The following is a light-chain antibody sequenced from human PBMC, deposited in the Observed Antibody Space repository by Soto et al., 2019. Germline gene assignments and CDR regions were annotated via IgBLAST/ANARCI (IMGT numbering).Light chain of an antibody. CDR2: GAS. Sequence: EIVMTQSPATLSLSPGERVTLSCRASQSVSSKLAWYQQKPGQAPSLLIYGASIRATDIPARFSGSGSGTEFTLAISRLQSEDFAIFYCQQYSNWPYTFGQGTKLEIK. V-gene: IGKV3-15*01. CDR3: QQYSNWPYT. J-gene: IGKJ2*01. CDR1: QSVSSK.